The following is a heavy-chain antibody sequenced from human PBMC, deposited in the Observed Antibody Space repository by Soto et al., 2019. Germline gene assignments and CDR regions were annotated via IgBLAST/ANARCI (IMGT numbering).Heavy chain of an antibody. CDR1: GFTFSSYW. V-gene: IGHV3-7*01. CDR2: ITQDGSEK. D-gene: IGHD3-16*02. CDR3: ARVYYICGSYRPPPDWYFDL. J-gene: IGHJ2*01. Sequence: EVQLVESGGGLVQPGGSLRLSCAASGFTFSSYWMSWVRQAPGKGLEWVANITQDGSEKYYVDSVKGRFTISRDNAKNSLYLQMNSLRAEDTAVYYCARVYYICGSYRPPPDWYFDLWGRGTLVTVSS.